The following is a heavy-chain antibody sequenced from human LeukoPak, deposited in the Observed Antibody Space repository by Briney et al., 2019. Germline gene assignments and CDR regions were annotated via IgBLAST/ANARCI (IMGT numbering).Heavy chain of an antibody. V-gene: IGHV4-38-2*02. J-gene: IGHJ4*02. CDR1: GYSISSGYY. CDR2: IYYSGST. D-gene: IGHD3-22*01. Sequence: PSETLSLTCTVSGYSISSGYYWGWIRQPPGKGLEWIGSIYYSGSTYYNPSLKSRVTISVDTSKNQFSLKLSSVTAADTAVYYCARLVSGRRYYDSSGYGFSPYWGQGTLVTVSS. CDR3: ARLVSGRRYYDSSGYGFSPY.